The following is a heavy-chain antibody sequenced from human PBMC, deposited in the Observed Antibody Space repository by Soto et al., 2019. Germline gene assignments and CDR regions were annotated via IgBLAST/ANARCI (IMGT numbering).Heavy chain of an antibody. CDR2: ISYDGRSK. CDR3: AKDAF. CDR1: GFTFSSYA. Sequence: QVQLVESGGGVVQPGKSLRLSCTASGFTFSSYAIYWVRQAPGEGLEWVAVISYDGRSKYYADSVKGRFTISRDNSKNILYLQMNSLEAEDTAVYFCAKDAFWGQGTLVTVSS. J-gene: IGHJ4*02. V-gene: IGHV3-30-3*02.